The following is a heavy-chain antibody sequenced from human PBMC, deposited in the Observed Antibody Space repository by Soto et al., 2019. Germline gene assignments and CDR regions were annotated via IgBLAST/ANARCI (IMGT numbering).Heavy chain of an antibody. D-gene: IGHD5-12*01. CDR1: GGSISSGGYS. CDR3: ARGEMATITSVHYFDY. J-gene: IGHJ4*01. V-gene: IGHV4-30-2*01. CDR2: IYHSGST. Sequence: SETLSLTCAVSGGSISSGGYSWSWIRQPPGKGLEWIGYIYHSGSTYYNPSLKSRVTISVDRSKNQFSLKLSSVTATDTAVYYCARGEMATITSVHYFDYWGHGTLVTVSS.